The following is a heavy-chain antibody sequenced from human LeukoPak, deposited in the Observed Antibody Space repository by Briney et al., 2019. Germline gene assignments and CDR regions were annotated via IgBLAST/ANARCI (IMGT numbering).Heavy chain of an antibody. D-gene: IGHD1-26*01. V-gene: IGHV3-7*01. CDR3: ARDTVGVTDY. CDR1: GFTFSSSW. Sequence: GESLRLSCAASGFTFSSSWMSWVRQAPGKGREWVTNIKPDGSEKYYVDSVKGRFTISRDNAKNSLYLQMNSLRAEDTALYYCARDTVGVTDYWGQGTLVTVSS. CDR2: IKPDGSEK. J-gene: IGHJ4*02.